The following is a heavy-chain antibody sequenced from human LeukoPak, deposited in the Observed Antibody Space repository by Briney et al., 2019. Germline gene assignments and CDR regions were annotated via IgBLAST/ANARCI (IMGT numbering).Heavy chain of an antibody. CDR2: ISVYNGNT. Sequence: ASVKVSCKASGYTFTSYGISWVRQAPGQGLEWMGWISVYNGNTNYVQKLQGRVTMTTDTSTSTAYMELRSLGSDDTAVYYCARDYSSWSQGGVYWGQGTLVTVSS. D-gene: IGHD6-13*01. CDR1: GYTFTSYG. CDR3: ARDYSSWSQGGVY. J-gene: IGHJ4*02. V-gene: IGHV1-18*01.